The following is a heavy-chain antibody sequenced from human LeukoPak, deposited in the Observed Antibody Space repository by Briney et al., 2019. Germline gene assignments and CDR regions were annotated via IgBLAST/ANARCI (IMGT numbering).Heavy chain of an antibody. CDR3: ATGTYYYDSSGYYPDYFDY. D-gene: IGHD3-22*01. CDR1: GYTFTGYY. J-gene: IGHJ4*02. CDR2: INLNSGGT. Sequence: AXVKVSCKASGYTFTGYYMHWVRQAPGQGLEWMGRINLNSGGTNYAQKFQGRVTMTRDTSISTAYMEMSRLRSDDTAVYYCATGTYYYDSSGYYPDYFDYWGQGTLVTVSS. V-gene: IGHV1-2*06.